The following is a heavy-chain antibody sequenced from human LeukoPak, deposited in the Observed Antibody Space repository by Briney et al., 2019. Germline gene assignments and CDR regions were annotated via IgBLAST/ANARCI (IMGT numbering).Heavy chain of an antibody. CDR3: ARQDYGLGSSSDY. CDR2: IYPGDSDT. V-gene: IGHV5-51*01. CDR1: GYRFTNYW. D-gene: IGHD3-10*01. J-gene: IGHJ4*02. Sequence: GESLKISCKVSGYRFTNYWIAWVRQMPGKGLEWMGIIYPGDSDTRYSPSFQGQVTISADKSISTAYLQWSSLKASDTAMYYCARQDYGLGSSSDYWGQGTLVTVSS.